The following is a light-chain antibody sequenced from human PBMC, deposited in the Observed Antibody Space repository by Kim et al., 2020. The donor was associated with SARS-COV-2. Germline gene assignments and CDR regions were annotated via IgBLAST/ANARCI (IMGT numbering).Light chain of an antibody. CDR2: DVT. CDR3: SSYASSSTLV. J-gene: IGLJ2*01. V-gene: IGLV2-14*03. CDR1: SSDVGDYNY. Sequence: GQSTTISCTGTSSDVGDYNYVSWYQRHPGKAPKRMIYDVTNRPSGVSNRFSGSKSGNTASLTISGLQAEDEADYYCSSYASSSTLVFGGGTKLTVL.